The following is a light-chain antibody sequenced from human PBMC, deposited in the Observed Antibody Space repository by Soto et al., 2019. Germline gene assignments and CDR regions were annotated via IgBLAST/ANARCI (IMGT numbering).Light chain of an antibody. CDR3: QHSYSAPWT. Sequence: DIQMTQSPSSLSASVGDRVTITCRASQSISSYLNWYQQKPGKAPNLLIYAASSLQSGVPSRFSGSGSGTEFTLTISSVQPEDFATYYCQHSYSAPWTFGQGTKVEIK. CDR1: QSISSY. V-gene: IGKV1-39*01. J-gene: IGKJ1*01. CDR2: AAS.